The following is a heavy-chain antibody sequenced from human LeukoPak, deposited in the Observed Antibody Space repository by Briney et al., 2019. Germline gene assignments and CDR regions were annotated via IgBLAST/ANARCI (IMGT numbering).Heavy chain of an antibody. D-gene: IGHD2-15*01. J-gene: IGHJ4*02. CDR2: ISGSGGST. CDR1: GFTFSSYA. V-gene: IGHV3-23*01. CDR3: AKAYCSGGSCYFDY. Sequence: PGGSLRLSCAAPGFTFSSYAMSWVRQAPGKGLEWVSAISGSGGSTYYADSVKGRFTISRDNSKNTLYLQMNSLRAEDTAVYYCAKAYCSGGSCYFDYWGQGTLVTVSS.